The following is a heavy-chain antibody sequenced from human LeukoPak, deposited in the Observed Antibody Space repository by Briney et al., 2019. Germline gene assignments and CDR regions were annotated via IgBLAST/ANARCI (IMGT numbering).Heavy chain of an antibody. D-gene: IGHD2-2*01. CDR3: ARDHPADIVVVPAAMLDY. Sequence: GWSLRLSCAASGFTFSSYGMHWVRQAPGKGLEWVAVIWYDGSNKYYADSVKGRFTISRDNSKNTLYLQMSSLRAEDTAVYYCARDHPADIVVVPAAMLDYWGQGTLVTVSS. CDR1: GFTFSSYG. V-gene: IGHV3-33*01. J-gene: IGHJ4*02. CDR2: IWYDGSNK.